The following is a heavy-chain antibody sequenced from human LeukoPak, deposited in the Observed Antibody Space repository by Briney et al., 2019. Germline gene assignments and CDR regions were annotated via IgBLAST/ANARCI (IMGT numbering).Heavy chain of an antibody. J-gene: IGHJ4*02. D-gene: IGHD3-3*01. CDR3: ARHTTILGVVIDY. CDR1: GGSISSSSYY. CDR2: IYYSGST. V-gene: IGHV4-39*01. Sequence: PSETLSLTCTVPGGSISSSSYYWGWIRQPPGKGLEWLGSIYYSGSTYYNPSLKSRVTISVDTSKNQFPLRLSSVTAADTAVYYCARHTTILGVVIDYWGQGTLVTVSS.